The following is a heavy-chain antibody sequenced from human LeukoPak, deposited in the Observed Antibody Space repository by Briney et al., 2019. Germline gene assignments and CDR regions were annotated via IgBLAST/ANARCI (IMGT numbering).Heavy chain of an antibody. CDR2: ISYDARHE. J-gene: IGHJ4*02. D-gene: IGHD5-24*01. CDR3: ARDEFDGYNLGPSIY. V-gene: IGHV3-30*03. Sequence: GGSLTLSCEASGFPFRDHPLHWVRQAPGKGLEGVADISYDARHENYADSVKGRLTVFREDSRSTVYLQMNSLKTDDTAVYFCARDEFDGYNLGPSIYWGQGTLVTVSS. CDR1: GFPFRDHP.